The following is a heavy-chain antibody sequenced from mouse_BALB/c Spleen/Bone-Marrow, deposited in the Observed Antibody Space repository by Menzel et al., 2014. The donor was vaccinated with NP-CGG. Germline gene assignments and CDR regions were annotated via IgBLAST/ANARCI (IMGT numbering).Heavy chain of an antibody. D-gene: IGHD2-3*01. Sequence: VKLVESGPELVKPGASVKISCKASGYAFSSSWMNWVKQRPGQGLEWIGRIYPGDGDTNYNGKFKGKATLTADKSFSTAYMQLSSLTSVDSAVYFCARSDGYRTMDYWGQGTSVTVSS. CDR2: IYPGDGDT. V-gene: IGHV1-82*01. J-gene: IGHJ4*01. CDR3: ARSDGYRTMDY. CDR1: GYAFSSSW.